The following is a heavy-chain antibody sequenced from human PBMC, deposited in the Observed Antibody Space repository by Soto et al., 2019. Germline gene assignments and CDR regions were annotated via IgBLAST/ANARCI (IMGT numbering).Heavy chain of an antibody. CDR3: ARYHYYDSSGYYPPHFDY. J-gene: IGHJ4*02. CDR2: IYYSGST. D-gene: IGHD3-22*01. CDR1: GGSISSGDYY. V-gene: IGHV4-30-4*01. Sequence: QVQLQESGPGLVKPSQTLSLTCTVSGGSISSGDYYWSWIRQPPGKGLEWIGYIYYSGSTYYNPSLKRRVTISVDTSKNQFSLKLSSVTAADTAVYYCARYHYYDSSGYYPPHFDYWGQGTLVTVSS.